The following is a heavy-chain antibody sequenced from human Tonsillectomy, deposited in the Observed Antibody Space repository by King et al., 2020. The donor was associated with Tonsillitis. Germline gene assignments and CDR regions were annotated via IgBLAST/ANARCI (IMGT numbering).Heavy chain of an antibody. CDR1: GFTFSSYA. CDR2: ISGRGGST. J-gene: IGHJ4*02. Sequence: VQLVESGGGLVQPGGSLRLSCAASGFTFSSYAMSWVRQAPGKGLEWGSAISGRGGSTYYADSVKGRFTISRDNSKNTLYLQMNSLRAEDTAVYYCAKAITMIVVVILDYWGQGTLVTVSS. D-gene: IGHD3-22*01. V-gene: IGHV3-23*04. CDR3: AKAITMIVVVILDY.